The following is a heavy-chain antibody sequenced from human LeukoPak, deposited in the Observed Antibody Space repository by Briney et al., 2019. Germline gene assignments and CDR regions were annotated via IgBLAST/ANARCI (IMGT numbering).Heavy chain of an antibody. CDR1: GGSISSYY. CDR3: ARNHDSSGWYNWFDP. J-gene: IGHJ5*02. Sequence: PSETLSLTCTVSGGSISSYYWSWIRQPPGKGLEWIGYIYYSGSTNYNPSLKSRVTISVDTSKNQFSLKLGSVTAADTAVYYCARNHDSSGWYNWFDPWGQGTLVTVSS. D-gene: IGHD6-19*01. V-gene: IGHV4-59*01. CDR2: IYYSGST.